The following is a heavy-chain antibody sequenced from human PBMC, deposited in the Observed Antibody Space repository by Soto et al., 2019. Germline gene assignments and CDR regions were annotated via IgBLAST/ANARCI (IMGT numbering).Heavy chain of an antibody. J-gene: IGHJ1*01. V-gene: IGHV1-69*01. CDR3: AREAGNQ. CDR2: IIPIFGIK. Sequence: QMQLVQSGAEVKERGSSVKISCKTSGGTFNTYALTWVRQAPGQGLEWIGGIIPIFGIKNVAQRFQGRVTISADESLTTAYREMTSLRSDDTAVYYGAREAGNQWGQGTLVTVSS. D-gene: IGHD3-10*01. CDR1: GGTFNTYA.